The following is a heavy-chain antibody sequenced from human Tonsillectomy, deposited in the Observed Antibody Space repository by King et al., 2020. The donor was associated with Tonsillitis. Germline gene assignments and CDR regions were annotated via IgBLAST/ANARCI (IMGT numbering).Heavy chain of an antibody. CDR3: ASNGYDRDW. V-gene: IGHV3-33*08. Sequence: VQLVESGGGVVQPGRSLRLSCAASGFTFRRYGMHWVRQAPGTGLEGGAIIWFDGSHKYYADSVRGRFTISRDNSKNTLYLQMNSLRAEDTAVYYCASNGYDRDWWGQGTLVTVPS. D-gene: IGHD1-14*01. CDR2: IWFDGSHK. CDR1: GFTFRRYG. J-gene: IGHJ4*02.